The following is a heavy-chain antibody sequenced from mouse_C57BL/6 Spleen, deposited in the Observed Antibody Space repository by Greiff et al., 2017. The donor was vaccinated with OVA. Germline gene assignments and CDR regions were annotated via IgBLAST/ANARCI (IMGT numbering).Heavy chain of an antibody. J-gene: IGHJ2*01. CDR3: ARLGVTTVVGNYFDY. CDR1: GYTFTDYY. D-gene: IGHD1-1*01. V-gene: IGHV1-76*01. Sequence: VQLQQSGAELVRPGASVKLSCKASGYTFTDYYINWVKQRPGQGLEWIARIYPGSGNTYYNEKFKGKAKLTAEKSSSTAYMQLSSLTSEDSAVYFCARLGVTTVVGNYFDYWGQGTTLTVSS. CDR2: IYPGSGNT.